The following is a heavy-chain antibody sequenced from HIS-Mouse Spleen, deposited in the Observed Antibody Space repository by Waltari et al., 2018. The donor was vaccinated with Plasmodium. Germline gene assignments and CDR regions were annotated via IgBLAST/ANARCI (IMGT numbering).Heavy chain of an antibody. J-gene: IGHJ4*02. CDR2: ISYDGSNK. D-gene: IGHD1-26*01. V-gene: IGHV3-30-3*01. Sequence: QVQLVESGGGVVQPGRSLRPSCAASGFNFSSYAMHWVRQAPGKGLEWVAVISYDGSNKYYADSVKGRFTISRDNSKNTLYLQMNSLRAEDTAVYYCARGSRGLYSGSYFDYWGQGTLVTVSS. CDR1: GFNFSSYA. CDR3: ARGSRGLYSGSYFDY.